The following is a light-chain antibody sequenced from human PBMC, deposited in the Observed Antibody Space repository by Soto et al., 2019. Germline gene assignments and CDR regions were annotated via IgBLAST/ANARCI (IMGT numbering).Light chain of an antibody. V-gene: IGKV4-1*01. J-gene: IGKJ1*01. Sequence: DIVMTQSPDSLAVSLGERATINCKSSQSVLYSPNNKNYLAWYQQKPGQPPKLLVYWASTRESGVPDRFSGSGSETDFTLPINSLHAEDVAVYYCQQYINAPQTFGQGTKVEIK. CDR3: QQYINAPQT. CDR2: WAS. CDR1: QSVLYSPNNKNY.